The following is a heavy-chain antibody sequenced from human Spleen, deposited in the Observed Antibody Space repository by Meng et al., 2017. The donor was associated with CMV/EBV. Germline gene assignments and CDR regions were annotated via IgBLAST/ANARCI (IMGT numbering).Heavy chain of an antibody. Sequence: ASVKVSCKASGYTFPNFDINWVRQAPGQGLEWMGWINPNSGGANSALKFQGRVTMTRDTSISTAYMELSSLRSDDTAVYYCARDLSQQLVLYYFHHWGQGTLVTVSS. J-gene: IGHJ4*02. CDR1: GYTFPNFD. CDR3: ARDLSQQLVLYYFHH. CDR2: INPNSGGA. V-gene: IGHV1-2*02. D-gene: IGHD6-13*01.